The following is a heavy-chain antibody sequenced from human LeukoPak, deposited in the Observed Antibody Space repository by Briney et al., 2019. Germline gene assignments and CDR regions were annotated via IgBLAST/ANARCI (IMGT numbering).Heavy chain of an antibody. CDR1: GASISSYY. J-gene: IGHJ4*02. D-gene: IGHD6-13*01. Sequence: PSETLSLTCTVSGASISSYYWSWIRQPPGKGLEWIGYIYSSGSTNYNPSLKGRVTISVDTSKNQFSLKLSSVAAADTAVYYCARHSSSWPLFDYWGQGTLVTVSS. CDR3: ARHSSSWPLFDY. CDR2: IYSSGST. V-gene: IGHV4-59*08.